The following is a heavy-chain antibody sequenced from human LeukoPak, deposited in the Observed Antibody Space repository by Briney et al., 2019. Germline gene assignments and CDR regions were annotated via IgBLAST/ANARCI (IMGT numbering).Heavy chain of an antibody. J-gene: IGHJ3*02. Sequence: ASVKVSCKASRYTFTSYDINWVRQATGQGLEWMGWMNPNSGNTGYAQKFQGRVTMTRNTSISTAYMELSSLRSEDTAVYYCARDSSGYSGLGDAFDIWGQGTMVTVSS. V-gene: IGHV1-8*01. D-gene: IGHD3-22*01. CDR2: MNPNSGNT. CDR3: ARDSSGYSGLGDAFDI. CDR1: RYTFTSYD.